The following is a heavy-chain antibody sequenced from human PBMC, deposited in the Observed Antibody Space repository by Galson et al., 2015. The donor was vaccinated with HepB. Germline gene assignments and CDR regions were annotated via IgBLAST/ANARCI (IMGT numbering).Heavy chain of an antibody. CDR2: IYYSGST. J-gene: IGHJ4*02. CDR1: GGSISSSSYY. CDR3: ARRGYSSSSSEGYY. V-gene: IGHV4-39*01. Sequence: ETLSLTCTVSGGSISSSSYYWGWIRQPPGKGLEWIGSIYYSGSTYYNPSLKSRVTISVDTSKNQFSLKLSSVTAADTAVYYCARRGYSSSSSEGYYWGQGTLVTVSS. D-gene: IGHD6-6*01.